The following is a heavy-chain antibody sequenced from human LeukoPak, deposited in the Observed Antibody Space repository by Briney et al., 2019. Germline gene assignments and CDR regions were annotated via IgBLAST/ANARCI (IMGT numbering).Heavy chain of an antibody. Sequence: SETLSLTCTVSGGSISSYYWSWIRQPAGKGLERIGRIYASGSTNYNPSLKSRVTMSVDTSKNQFSLKLSSVTAADTAVYYCARDRGSGSYYNNGRWFDPWGQGTLVTVSS. CDR2: IYASGST. CDR3: ARDRGSGSYYNNGRWFDP. V-gene: IGHV4-4*07. D-gene: IGHD3-10*01. J-gene: IGHJ5*02. CDR1: GGSISSYY.